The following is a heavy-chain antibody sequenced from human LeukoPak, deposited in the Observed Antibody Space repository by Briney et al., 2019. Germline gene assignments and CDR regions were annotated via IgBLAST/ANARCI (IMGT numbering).Heavy chain of an antibody. D-gene: IGHD3-3*01. J-gene: IGHJ3*02. CDR2: IKQDGSEK. Sequence: GGSLRLSCAASGFTFSSYWMSWVRQAPGKGLEWVANIKQDGSEKYYVDSVKGRFTISRDNAKNSLYLQMNSLRAEDTAVYYCARESGEITIFGVVPHQAFDIWGQGTMVTVSS. CDR1: GFTFSSYW. V-gene: IGHV3-7*01. CDR3: ARESGEITIFGVVPHQAFDI.